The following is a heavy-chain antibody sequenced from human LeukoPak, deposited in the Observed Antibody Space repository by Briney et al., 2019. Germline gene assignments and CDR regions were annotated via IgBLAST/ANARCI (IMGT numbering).Heavy chain of an antibody. Sequence: SETLSLTCAVYGGSLSGSYWSWIRQPPGKGLEWIGEINHSGSANYNPSLTSRVPLSIDKSKNQFSLNLNSVTAADTAVYYCARARRDSGYYKVDYWGQGTLVTVSS. D-gene: IGHD3-3*01. J-gene: IGHJ4*02. CDR3: ARARRDSGYYKVDY. V-gene: IGHV4-34*01. CDR1: GGSLSGSY. CDR2: INHSGSA.